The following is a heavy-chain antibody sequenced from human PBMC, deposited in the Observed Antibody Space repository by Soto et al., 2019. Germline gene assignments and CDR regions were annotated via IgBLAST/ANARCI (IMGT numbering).Heavy chain of an antibody. D-gene: IGHD5-12*01. CDR3: AKGRGYSGSPPDF. CDR2: ISYDGSKK. V-gene: IGHV3-30*18. J-gene: IGHJ4*02. Sequence: QVQLVESGGGVVQPGRSLRLSCAASGFTFSSYGMHWVRQAPGKGLEWVAVISYDGSKKYYADSVKGRFTISRDNSKNTSDPQMNSLRGEDTAIYYCAKGRGYSGSPPDFLGQGTLVTVYS. CDR1: GFTFSSYG.